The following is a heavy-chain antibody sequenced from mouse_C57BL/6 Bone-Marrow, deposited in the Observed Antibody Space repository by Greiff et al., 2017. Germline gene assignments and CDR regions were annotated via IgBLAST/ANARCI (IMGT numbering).Heavy chain of an antibody. D-gene: IGHD3-2*02. CDR3: ARPAQATPFAY. Sequence: VQRVESGAELARPGASVKLSCKASGYTFTSYGISWVKQRTGQGLEWIGEIYPRSGNTYYNEKFKGKATLTADKSSSTAYMELRSLTSEDSAVYFCARPAQATPFAYWGQGTLVTVSA. CDR2: IYPRSGNT. V-gene: IGHV1-81*01. J-gene: IGHJ3*01. CDR1: GYTFTSYG.